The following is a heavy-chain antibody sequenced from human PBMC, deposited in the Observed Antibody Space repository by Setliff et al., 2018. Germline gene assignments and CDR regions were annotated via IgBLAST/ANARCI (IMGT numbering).Heavy chain of an antibody. V-gene: IGHV3-21*06. CDR3: ARILGYCTNTRCYSEYAFDM. Sequence: NPGGSLRLSCSASGFIFNSYSINWVRRAPGKGLEWVSSISASGTYTYYRDSVKGRFTISRDNTENSAHLQMNNLSAEDTAVYYCARILGYCTNTRCYSEYAFDMWGQGTTVTVSS. CDR2: ISASGTYT. CDR1: GFIFNSYS. J-gene: IGHJ3*02. D-gene: IGHD2-2*01.